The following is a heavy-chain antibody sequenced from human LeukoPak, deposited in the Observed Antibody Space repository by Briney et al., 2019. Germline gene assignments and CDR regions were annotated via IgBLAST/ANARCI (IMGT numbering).Heavy chain of an antibody. J-gene: IGHJ4*02. V-gene: IGHV1-69*13. D-gene: IGHD3-22*01. CDR2: IIPIFGTA. Sequence: ASVKVSCKASGGTFRSYAISWVRQAPGQGLEWMGGIIPIFGTANYAQKFQGRVTITADESTSTAYMELSSLRSEDTAVYYCARLEVVITTSEDYWGQGTLVTVSS. CDR1: GGTFRSYA. CDR3: ARLEVVITTSEDY.